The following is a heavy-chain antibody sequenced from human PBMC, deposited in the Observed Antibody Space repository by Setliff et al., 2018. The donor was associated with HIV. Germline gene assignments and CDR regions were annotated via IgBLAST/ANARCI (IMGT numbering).Heavy chain of an antibody. CDR2: INHSGST. Sequence: SETLSLTCAVYGGSFSDYYWSWIRQPPGKGLEWIGEINHSGSTEYNSSLKSRVTISVDTSKNQFSLRLNSVTAADTAVYYCASSIAVPRQPMDVWGQGTTVTVSS. CDR3: ASSIAVPRQPMDV. J-gene: IGHJ6*02. V-gene: IGHV4-34*09. CDR1: GGSFSDYY. D-gene: IGHD6-19*01.